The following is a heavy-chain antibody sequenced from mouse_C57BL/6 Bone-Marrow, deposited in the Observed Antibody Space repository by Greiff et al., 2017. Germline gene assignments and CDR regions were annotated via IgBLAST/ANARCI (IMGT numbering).Heavy chain of an antibody. Sequence: VQLQQPGAELVRPGSSVKLSCKASGYTFTSYWMHWVKQRPIQGLEWIGNIDPSDSETHYNQKFKDKATLTVDKSSSTAYMQISSLTSEDSAVYYCARAGGYDYFDDWGQGTTLTVSS. J-gene: IGHJ2*01. V-gene: IGHV1-52*01. CDR2: IDPSDSET. CDR1: GYTFTSYW. D-gene: IGHD2-2*01. CDR3: ARAGGYDYFDD.